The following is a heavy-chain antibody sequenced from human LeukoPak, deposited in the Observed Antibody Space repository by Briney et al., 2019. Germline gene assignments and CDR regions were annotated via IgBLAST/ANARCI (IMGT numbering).Heavy chain of an antibody. CDR1: GFTFSNYE. D-gene: IGHD1-26*01. J-gene: IGHJ3*02. V-gene: IGHV3-48*03. Sequence: GGSLRLSCAASGFTFSNYEMKWVRQAPGKGLEWVSYISSGGRTKYYADSVRGRLTTSRDNAKSSLSLQMDSLRAEDTAVYYCASGGDRWELPIIWGRGTMVVVSS. CDR3: ASGGDRWELPII. CDR2: ISSGGRTK.